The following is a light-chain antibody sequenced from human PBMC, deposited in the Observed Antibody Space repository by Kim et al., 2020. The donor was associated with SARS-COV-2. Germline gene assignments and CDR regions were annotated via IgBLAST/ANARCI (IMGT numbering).Light chain of an antibody. Sequence: EIVLIQSPATLSLSPGERATLSCRASQSVSSYLAWYQQKPGQAPRLLIYDASNRATGIPARFSGSRSGTGFTLTISSLEPEDFAVYYCQQRSNWPPFTFGQGTRLEIK. J-gene: IGKJ5*01. V-gene: IGKV3-11*01. CDR1: QSVSSY. CDR3: QQRSNWPPFT. CDR2: DAS.